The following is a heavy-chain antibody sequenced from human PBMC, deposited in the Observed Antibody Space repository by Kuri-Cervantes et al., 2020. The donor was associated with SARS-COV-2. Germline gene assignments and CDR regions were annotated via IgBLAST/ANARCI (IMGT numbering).Heavy chain of an antibody. V-gene: IGHV3-33*08. J-gene: IGHJ6*03. Sequence: LSLTCVASGFTFSNYVIHWVRQAPGKELEWVAVIWYDGENEYYAGSVKGRFTISRDNSKNTVSLHMNSLRAEDTAMYYCARGAANYYYMDVWGKGTTVTVSS. CDR3: ARGAANYYYMDV. CDR2: IWYDGENE. CDR1: GFTFSNYV. D-gene: IGHD3-16*01.